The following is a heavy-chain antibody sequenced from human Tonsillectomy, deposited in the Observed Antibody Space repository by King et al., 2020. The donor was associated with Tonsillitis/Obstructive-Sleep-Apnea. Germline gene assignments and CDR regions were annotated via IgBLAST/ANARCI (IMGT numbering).Heavy chain of an antibody. CDR3: ARINLHYDFWSGYLMDV. CDR1: GFSLSNARMG. D-gene: IGHD3-3*01. Sequence: TLKESGPVLVKPTETLTLTCTVSGFSLSNARMGVSWIRQPPGKALEWLAHIFSNVEKSYSTSLKSRLTISKDTSKSQVVLTMTNMDPVDTATYYCARINLHYDFWSGYLMDVWGKGTTVTVSS. V-gene: IGHV2-26*01. CDR2: IFSNVEK. J-gene: IGHJ6*03.